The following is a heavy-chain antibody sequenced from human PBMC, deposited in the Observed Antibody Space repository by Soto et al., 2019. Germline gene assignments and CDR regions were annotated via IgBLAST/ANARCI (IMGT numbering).Heavy chain of an antibody. CDR2: INPSGGST. D-gene: IGHD3-22*01. V-gene: IGHV1-46*01. CDR3: ARGSSGYYQVADY. Sequence: QVQLVQSGAEVKKPGASVKVSCKASGYTLTNYYMHWVRLAPGQGLEWMGIINPSGGSTSYAQKFQGRVTMTRDTSTSTVHMELSSLRSEDTAVYYCARGSSGYYQVADYWGQGTLVTVSS. J-gene: IGHJ4*02. CDR1: GYTLTNYY.